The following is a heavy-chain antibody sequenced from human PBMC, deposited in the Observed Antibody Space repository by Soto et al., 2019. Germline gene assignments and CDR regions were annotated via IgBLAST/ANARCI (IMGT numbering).Heavy chain of an antibody. D-gene: IGHD5-18*01. Sequence: GGSLRLSCAASGFTFSSYAMSWVRQAPGKGLEWVSAISGSGGSTYYADSVKGRFTISRDNSKNTLYLQMNSLRAEDTAVYYCAKEMGKGYSYGEYYFDYWGQGTLVTVSS. J-gene: IGHJ4*02. CDR1: GFTFSSYA. V-gene: IGHV3-23*01. CDR3: AKEMGKGYSYGEYYFDY. CDR2: ISGSGGST.